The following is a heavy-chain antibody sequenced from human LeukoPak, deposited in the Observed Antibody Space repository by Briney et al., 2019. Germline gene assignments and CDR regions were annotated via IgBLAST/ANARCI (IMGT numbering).Heavy chain of an antibody. CDR1: GGSISSSSYY. V-gene: IGHV4-39*01. Sequence: SETLSLTCTVSGGSISSSSYYWGWIRQPPGKGLEWIGSIYYSGSTYYNPSLKSRVTISVDTSKNQFSLKLSSVTAADRAVYYCATGDGDRYYDSSGDLDYWGQGTLVTVSS. J-gene: IGHJ4*02. CDR3: ATGDGDRYYDSSGDLDY. D-gene: IGHD3-22*01. CDR2: IYYSGST.